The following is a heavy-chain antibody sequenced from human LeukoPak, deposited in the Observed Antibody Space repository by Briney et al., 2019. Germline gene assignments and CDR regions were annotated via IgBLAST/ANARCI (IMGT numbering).Heavy chain of an antibody. V-gene: IGHV1-18*01. J-gene: IGHJ4*02. CDR2: VSAYNGNT. CDR3: ARDLYCSGGSCYPLGY. CDR1: GYTFTSYG. Sequence: SVKVSCTASGYTFTSYGISWVRQAPGQGLGWISGVSAYNGNTNYAQKLQGRLTMTTDTSTSTAYMELRSLRSDDTAVYYCARDLYCSGGSCYPLGYWGQGTLVTVSS. D-gene: IGHD2-15*01.